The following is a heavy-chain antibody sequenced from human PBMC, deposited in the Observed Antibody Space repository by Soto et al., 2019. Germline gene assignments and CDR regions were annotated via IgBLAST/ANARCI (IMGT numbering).Heavy chain of an antibody. J-gene: IGHJ1*01. V-gene: IGHV3-30*18. D-gene: IGHD6-19*01. CDR3: AKAVYGRAGAGRGYFQY. CDR2: ISYDGSNE. CDR1: GFTFSSYG. Sequence: PGGSLRLSCAVSGFTFSSYGMHWVRQAPGKGLEWVAHISYDGSNEHYVDSVKGRFTISRDNSKNTLYLQMNSLRAEDTAVYYCAKAVYGRAGAGRGYFQYWGQGTLVTVSS.